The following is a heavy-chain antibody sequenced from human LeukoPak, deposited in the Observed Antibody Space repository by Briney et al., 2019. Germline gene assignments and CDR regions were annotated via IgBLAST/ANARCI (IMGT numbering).Heavy chain of an antibody. V-gene: IGHV3-23*01. CDR3: AKDREITIFGAGYYFDY. CDR2: ISGSGGST. J-gene: IGHJ4*02. Sequence: GGSLRLSCAASGFTFSSYAMSWVRQAPGKGLEWVSAISGSGGSTYYADSVKGRFTISRDNSKNTLYLQMNSLRAEDTAVYYCAKDREITIFGAGYYFDYWGQGTLVTVSS. D-gene: IGHD3-3*01. CDR1: GFTFSSYA.